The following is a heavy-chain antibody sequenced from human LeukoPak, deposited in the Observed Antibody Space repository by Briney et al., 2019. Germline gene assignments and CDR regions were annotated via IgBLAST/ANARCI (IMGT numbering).Heavy chain of an antibody. CDR1: GYTFTSYY. Sequence: VASVKVSCKASGYTFTSYYIHWVRQAPGQGLEWMGIINPSGGSTSYAQKFQGRVTMTRDTSTSTVYMELSSLRSEDTAVYYCARAPLFTMIAVRQYYFDYWGQGTLVTVSS. D-gene: IGHD3-22*01. CDR2: INPSGGST. V-gene: IGHV1-46*01. J-gene: IGHJ4*02. CDR3: ARAPLFTMIAVRQYYFDY.